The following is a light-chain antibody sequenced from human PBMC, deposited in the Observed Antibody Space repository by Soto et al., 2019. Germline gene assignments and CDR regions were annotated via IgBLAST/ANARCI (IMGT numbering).Light chain of an antibody. J-gene: IGKJ2*01. CDR2: AAS. V-gene: IGKV1-8*01. Sequence: AIRMTQSPSSFSASTGDRVTITCRASQGISSYLAWYQQKPGKAPKLLIYAASTLQSGVPSRFSGSGSGTDFTLTISCLQSEDFATYYCQQYYSYPYTFGQGTQGGYQ. CDR1: QGISSY. CDR3: QQYYSYPYT.